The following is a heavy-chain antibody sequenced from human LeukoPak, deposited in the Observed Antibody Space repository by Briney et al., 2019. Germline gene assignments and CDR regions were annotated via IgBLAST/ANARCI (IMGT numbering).Heavy chain of an antibody. Sequence: SETLSLTCTVSGGSISSYYWSWIRQPAGKGLEWIGRIYTSGSTNYNPSLKSRVTMSVDTSKNQFSLKLSSVTAADTAVYYCARDRGLGRRGYYYDSSGYFFLDYWGQGTLVTVSS. CDR2: IYTSGST. CDR3: ARDRGLGRRGYYYDSSGYFFLDY. D-gene: IGHD3-22*01. V-gene: IGHV4-4*07. J-gene: IGHJ4*02. CDR1: GGSISSYY.